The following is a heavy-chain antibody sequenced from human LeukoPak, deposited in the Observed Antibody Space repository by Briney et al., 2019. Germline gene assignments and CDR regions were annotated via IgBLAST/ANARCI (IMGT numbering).Heavy chain of an antibody. CDR1: GGSISSNSYY. D-gene: IGHD5-18*01. J-gene: IGHJ4*02. Sequence: SETLSLTCSVSGGSISSNSYYWGWIRQPPGKGLEWIGTIYYSGSTNYNPSLKSRVTISVDTSKNQFSLKLSSVTAADTAVYYCATYSYGDIDYWGQGTLVTVSS. V-gene: IGHV4-39*07. CDR3: ATYSYGDIDY. CDR2: IYYSGST.